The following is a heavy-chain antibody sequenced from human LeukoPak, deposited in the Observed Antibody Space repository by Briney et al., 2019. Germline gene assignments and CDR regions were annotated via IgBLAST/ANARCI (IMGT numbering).Heavy chain of an antibody. J-gene: IGHJ6*02. D-gene: IGHD3-16*01. Sequence: PGGSLRLSCAASGFTFSSYWMNWARQAPGKGLEWVASINHNGNVNYYVDSVKGRFTISRDNAKSSLYLQMSNLRAEDTAAYFCARGGGLDVWGQGATVTVSS. CDR1: GFTFSSYW. CDR3: ARGGGLDV. CDR2: INHNGNVN. V-gene: IGHV3-7*03.